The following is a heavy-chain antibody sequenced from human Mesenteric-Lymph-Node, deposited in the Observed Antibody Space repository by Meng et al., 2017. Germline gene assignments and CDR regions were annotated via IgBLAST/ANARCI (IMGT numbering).Heavy chain of an antibody. CDR3: ARGLWDSWGWARFDP. V-gene: IGHV4-59*01. J-gene: IGHJ5*02. Sequence: SETLSLTCTVSGGSISSYYWSWIRQPPGKGLEWIGYIYYSGSTNYNPSLKSRVTISVDTSKNQFSLKLSSVTAADTAVYYCARGLWDSWGWARFDPWGQGTLVTVSS. D-gene: IGHD2-15*01. CDR2: IYYSGST. CDR1: GGSISSYY.